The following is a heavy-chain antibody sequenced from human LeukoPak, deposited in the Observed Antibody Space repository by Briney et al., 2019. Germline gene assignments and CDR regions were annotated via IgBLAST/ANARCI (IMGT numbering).Heavy chain of an antibody. CDR3: AREIRDWYFDL. Sequence: GGSLRLSCVASGFTFSTYALNWVRQAPGRGLEWLATISYDGNNKYYADSVKGRFTISRDNSKNTLYLQMNSLRAEDTAVYYCAREIRDWYFDLWGRGTLVTVSS. CDR1: GFTFSTYA. CDR2: ISYDGNNK. D-gene: IGHD3-10*01. J-gene: IGHJ2*01. V-gene: IGHV3-30*14.